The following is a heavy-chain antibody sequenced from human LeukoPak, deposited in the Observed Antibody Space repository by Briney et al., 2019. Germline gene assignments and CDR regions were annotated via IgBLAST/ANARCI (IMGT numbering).Heavy chain of an antibody. V-gene: IGHV1-2*02. CDR1: EYTFTGYY. CDR2: LNPNTGGT. D-gene: IGHD3-3*01. Sequence: GASVKVSCKASEYTFTGYYMYWGRQAPGQGLEGMGFLNPNTGGTSYAQKFQARVTMTRDTSISTAYMELSGLRSDDTAVYYCARRYDFWSGYPTAFDYWGQGTLVTVCS. J-gene: IGHJ4*02. CDR3: ARRYDFWSGYPTAFDY.